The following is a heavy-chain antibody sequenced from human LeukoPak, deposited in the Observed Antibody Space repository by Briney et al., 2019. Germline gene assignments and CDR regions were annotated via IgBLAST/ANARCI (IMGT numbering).Heavy chain of an antibody. CDR2: ISTYNGDT. V-gene: IGHV1-18*01. J-gene: IGHJ5*02. CDR3: ARDMGLRFLEWPFDP. D-gene: IGHD3-3*01. CDR1: GYTFIRYG. Sequence: ASVKVSCKASGYTFIRYGMNWVRQAPGQGLEWMGWISTYNGDTEYAQKMQGRVTMTRDTSTTTAYMELRSLRFDDTAVYYCARDMGLRFLEWPFDPWGQGTLVSVSS.